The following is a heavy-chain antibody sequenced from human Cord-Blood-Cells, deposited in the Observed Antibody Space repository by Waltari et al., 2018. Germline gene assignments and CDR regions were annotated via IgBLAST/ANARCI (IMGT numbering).Heavy chain of an antibody. Sequence: QVTLRESGPALVKPTQTLTLTCTFSGFSLSTSGMCVSWIRQPPGKALEWLARIDWDDDKYYSTALKTTLTISKDTSKNQVVLTMTNMDPVDTATYYCARIPYSSSSEGAFDIWGQGTMVTVSS. J-gene: IGHJ3*02. D-gene: IGHD6-6*01. CDR2: IDWDDDK. CDR1: GFSLSTSGMC. CDR3: ARIPYSSSSEGAFDI. V-gene: IGHV2-70*15.